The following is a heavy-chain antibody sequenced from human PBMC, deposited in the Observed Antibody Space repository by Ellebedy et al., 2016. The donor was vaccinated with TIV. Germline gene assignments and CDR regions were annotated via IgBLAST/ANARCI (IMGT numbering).Heavy chain of an antibody. D-gene: IGHD3-3*02. CDR3: ARSDSIKGYFDY. CDR2: IGGLDTGT. J-gene: IGHJ4*02. CDR1: GFTFSVYA. V-gene: IGHV3-NL1*01. Sequence: GESLKISXAASGFTFSVYAMTWVRQAPGKGLEWISLIGGLDTGTYYADSVKGRFTISRDNSKNTLYLQMNSLRAEDTAVYYCARSDSIKGYFDYWGQGTLVTVSS.